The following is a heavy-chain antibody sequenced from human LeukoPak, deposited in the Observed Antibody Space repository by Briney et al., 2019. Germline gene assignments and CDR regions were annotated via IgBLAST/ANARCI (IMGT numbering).Heavy chain of an antibody. J-gene: IGHJ1*01. CDR1: GGTFSSYA. D-gene: IGHD6-19*01. Sequence: SVKVSCKASGGTFSSYAISWVRQAPGQGLEWIGGIITIFGTANYSQKVQGRGTITADESTSTAYMELSSLRSEDTDVYSCARDNGYSSGWYLMGYFQHWGQGTLVTVYS. CDR3: ARDNGYSSGWYLMGYFQH. V-gene: IGHV1-69*13. CDR2: IITIFGTA.